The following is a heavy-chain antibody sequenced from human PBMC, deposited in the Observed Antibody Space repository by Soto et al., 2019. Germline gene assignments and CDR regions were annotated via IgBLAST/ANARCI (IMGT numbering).Heavy chain of an antibody. J-gene: IGHJ4*02. CDR1: GGTFSSYT. D-gene: IGHD3-10*01. CDR3: AREEHYYGWGAFFDY. Sequence: QVQLVQSGAEVKKPGSSVKVSCKASGGTFSSYTISWVRQAPGQGLEWMGRIIPILGIANYAQKFQGRVTITADKSTSTAYMALSSLRSEDTAVYYCAREEHYYGWGAFFDYWGQGTLVTVSS. V-gene: IGHV1-69*08. CDR2: IIPILGIA.